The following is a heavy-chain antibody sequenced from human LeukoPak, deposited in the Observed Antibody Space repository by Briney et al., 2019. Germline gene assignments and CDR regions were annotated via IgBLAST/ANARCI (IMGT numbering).Heavy chain of an antibody. CDR1: GDSFDISYC. Sequence: PSEPLSLSCSVSGDSFDISYCWTWVRQPPGKRPEWIGTIYSSVYTYYNPSLRSLATIYGDTSKNLFSLKLISVTAADTAVYYCARGSDDYKLGNHWGHGTLVTVSS. CDR2: IYSSVYT. CDR3: ARGSDDYKLGNH. V-gene: IGHV4-39*01. D-gene: IGHD5-24*01. J-gene: IGHJ5*02.